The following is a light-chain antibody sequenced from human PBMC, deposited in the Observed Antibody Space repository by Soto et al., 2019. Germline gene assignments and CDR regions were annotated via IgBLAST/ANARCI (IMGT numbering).Light chain of an antibody. V-gene: IGLV2-8*01. CDR3: SSYAGSNNYVV. CDR1: SSDVGGYNY. J-gene: IGLJ2*01. Sequence: QSALTQPPSASGSPGQSVTISCTGTSSDVGGYNYVSWYQQHPGKAPKLMIYDVNKRPSGVPDRFSGSKSGNTASLTVSGLQAEDEADYYCSSYAGSNNYVVFGGGTKLTVL. CDR2: DVN.